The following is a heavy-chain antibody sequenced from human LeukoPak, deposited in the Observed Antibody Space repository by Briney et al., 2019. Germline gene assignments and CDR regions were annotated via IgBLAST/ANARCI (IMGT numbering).Heavy chain of an antibody. CDR3: AKRVDDYGDYFDY. J-gene: IGHJ4*02. V-gene: IGHV3-23*01. Sequence: GGSLRLSCAASGFTCSSYAMSWVRQAPGKGLEWVSAISGSGGSTYYADSVKGRFTISRDNSRNTLYLQMNSLRAEDTAVYYSAKRVDDYGDYFDYWGQGTLVTVSS. D-gene: IGHD4-17*01. CDR2: ISGSGGST. CDR1: GFTCSSYA.